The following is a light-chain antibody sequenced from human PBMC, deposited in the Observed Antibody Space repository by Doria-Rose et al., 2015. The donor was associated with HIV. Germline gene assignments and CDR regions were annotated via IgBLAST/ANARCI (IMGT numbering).Light chain of an antibody. V-gene: IGKV3-20*01. CDR1: QSFSSTC. CDR3: HQYGTSWT. CDR2: DGS. J-gene: IGKJ1*01. Sequence: TQSPGTLSLSPGEGATLSCRASQSFSSTCLAWYQQTPGQAPSLLIYDGSTRATGIPDRFSASGSGTDFTLTINRLEPEDFALYYCHQYGTSWTFGQGTKVEI.